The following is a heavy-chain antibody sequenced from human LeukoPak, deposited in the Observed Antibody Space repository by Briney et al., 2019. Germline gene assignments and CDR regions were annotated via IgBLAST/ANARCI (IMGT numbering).Heavy chain of an antibody. Sequence: GGSLRLSCAASGFTFSSYSMNWVRQAPGKGLEWVSSISSSSSYIYYADSVKGRFTISRDNAKSSLYLQMNSLRAEDTAVYYCARPSPPGDGYNPPDDWGQGALVTVSS. V-gene: IGHV3-21*01. D-gene: IGHD5-24*01. J-gene: IGHJ4*02. CDR3: ARPSPPGDGYNPPDD. CDR2: ISSSSSYI. CDR1: GFTFSSYS.